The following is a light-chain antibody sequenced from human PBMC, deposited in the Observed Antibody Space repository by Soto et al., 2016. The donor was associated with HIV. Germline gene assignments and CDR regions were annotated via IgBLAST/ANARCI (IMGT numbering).Light chain of an antibody. J-gene: IGKJ4*01. CDR3: QQYKTYPLT. Sequence: DIQMTQSPSSLSASVGDRVTITCRASQDISNYLAWFQQKPGTAPKSPIYAASFLQSGVPSKFSGSGSGTDFTLTISSLQPEDFATYFCQQYKTYPLTFGGGTKVQIK. V-gene: IGKV1-16*02. CDR1: QDISNY. CDR2: AAS.